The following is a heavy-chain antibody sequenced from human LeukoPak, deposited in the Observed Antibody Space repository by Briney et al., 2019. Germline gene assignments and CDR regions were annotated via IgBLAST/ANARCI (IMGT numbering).Heavy chain of an antibody. Sequence: GGSLRLSCAASGFTFSSYGMHWVRQAPGKGLEWVAVISYDGSNKYYADSVKGRFTISRDNSKNTLYLQMNSLRAEDTAVYYCAPNPMATSLLDYWGQGTLVTVSS. CDR1: GFTFSSYG. CDR3: APNPMATSLLDY. D-gene: IGHD5-24*01. CDR2: ISYDGSNK. J-gene: IGHJ4*02. V-gene: IGHV3-30*03.